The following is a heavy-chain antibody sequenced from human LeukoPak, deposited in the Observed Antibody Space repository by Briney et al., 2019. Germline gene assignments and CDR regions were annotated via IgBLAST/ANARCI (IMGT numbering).Heavy chain of an antibody. D-gene: IGHD2-15*01. CDR3: AKTPGDCTGGTCYSFDY. CDR2: ISGSGDNT. Sequence: GGSVRLSCAASGFTFYTYAMTWVRQAPGKGLEWVSSISGSGDNTYYADSVKGRFTVSRDNSKNTLYLRMNSLRAEDTAVYYCAKTPGDCTGGTCYSFDYWGQGSLVTVSS. CDR1: GFTFYTYA. J-gene: IGHJ4*02. V-gene: IGHV3-23*01.